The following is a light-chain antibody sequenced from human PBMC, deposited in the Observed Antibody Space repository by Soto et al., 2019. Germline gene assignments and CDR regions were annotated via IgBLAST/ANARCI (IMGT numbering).Light chain of an antibody. Sequence: SYELTQPPSVSVSLGQTASITCSGDKLGDKYACWFQQKPGQSPVLVIYQDSKRPSGIPERFSGSNSGNTATLTISGTQGMDEADYYCQTWDSSTVVFGGGTKLTVL. V-gene: IGLV3-1*01. CDR1: KLGDKY. CDR2: QDS. CDR3: QTWDSSTVV. J-gene: IGLJ2*01.